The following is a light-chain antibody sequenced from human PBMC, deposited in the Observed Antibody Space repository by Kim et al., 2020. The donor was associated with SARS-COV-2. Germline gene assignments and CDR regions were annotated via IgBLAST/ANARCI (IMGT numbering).Light chain of an antibody. J-gene: IGKJ1*01. Sequence: PGESHPPPCRASQTMSSCLAWYQQRPGQAPRLLIYDASNRATGIPARFSVSGSGTNFTLTIGSLEPEDFAVYYCQQRSNWPRTFGQGTKVEIK. CDR3: QQRSNWPRT. CDR2: DAS. CDR1: QTMSSC. V-gene: IGKV3-11*01.